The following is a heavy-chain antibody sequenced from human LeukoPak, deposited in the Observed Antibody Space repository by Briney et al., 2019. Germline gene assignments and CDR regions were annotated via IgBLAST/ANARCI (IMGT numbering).Heavy chain of an antibody. CDR2: ISYDGSNK. CDR1: GFTFSSYA. J-gene: IGHJ6*04. Sequence: GGSLRLSCAASGFTFSSYAMHWVRQAPSKGLEWVAVISYDGSNKYYADSVKGRFTISRDNSKNTLYLQMNSLRAEDTAVYYCAELGITMIGGVWGKGTTVTISS. D-gene: IGHD3-10*02. CDR3: AELGITMIGGV. V-gene: IGHV3-30*04.